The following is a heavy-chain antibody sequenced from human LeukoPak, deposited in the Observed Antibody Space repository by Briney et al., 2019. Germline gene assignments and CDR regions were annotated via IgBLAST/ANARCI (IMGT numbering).Heavy chain of an antibody. V-gene: IGHV3-23*01. CDR3: AKSLGVGGYTRYKGFDQ. CDR1: GFAFNSFA. CDR2: ISNSDGSS. Sequence: GGSLRLSCAASGFAFNSFAMNWLRRAPWKGLEWVSSISNSDGSSHYADFVKGRFTISRDNSKNTLHLQMNSLRAEDTAVYYCAKSLGVGGYTRYKGFDQWGQGTLVTVSS. J-gene: IGHJ4*02. D-gene: IGHD3-16*02.